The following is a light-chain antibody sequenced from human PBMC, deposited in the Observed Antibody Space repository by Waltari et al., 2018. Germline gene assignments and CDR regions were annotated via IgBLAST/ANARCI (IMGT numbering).Light chain of an antibody. V-gene: IGKV3-15*01. CDR3: QQYHKWYT. CDR2: GVS. CDR1: QSVSIN. Sequence: DIVMTQSPATLSVSPGERATLSCRASQSVSINLAWYQQRPGQPPRLLIYGVSTRATGIPARFSGSGSGTEFTLTISSLQSEDFAIYYCQQYHKWYTFGQGTKVEI. J-gene: IGKJ2*01.